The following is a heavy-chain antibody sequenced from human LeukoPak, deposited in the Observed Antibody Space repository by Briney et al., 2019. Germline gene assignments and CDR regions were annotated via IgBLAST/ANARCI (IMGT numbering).Heavy chain of an antibody. D-gene: IGHD3-9*01. CDR3: ARHALRYFDWSTNFDY. Sequence: GESLKISRKGSGYSFTSYWIGWVRQMPGKGLEWMGIIYPGDSDTRYSPSFQGQVTISADKSISTAYLQWSSLKASDTAMYYCARHALRYFDWSTNFDYWGQGTLVTVSS. CDR2: IYPGDSDT. CDR1: GYSFTSYW. V-gene: IGHV5-51*01. J-gene: IGHJ4*02.